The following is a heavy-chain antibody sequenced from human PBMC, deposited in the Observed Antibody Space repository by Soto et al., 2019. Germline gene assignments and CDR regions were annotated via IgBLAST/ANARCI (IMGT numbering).Heavy chain of an antibody. CDR2: IIPVLGVT. CDR3: ARRRYCGADCYSKYYYGMDV. CDR1: GSTFSSYT. Sequence: QVQLVQSGAEVKKPGSSVKVSCQASGSTFSSYTVSWVRQAPGQGLEWMGRIIPVLGVTNYAPKFKGRVTIPADKSKTTAYMELGSLRSGDTAVYYCARRRYCGADCYSKYYYGMDVWGQGTTVTVSS. D-gene: IGHD2-21*02. V-gene: IGHV1-69*02. J-gene: IGHJ6*02.